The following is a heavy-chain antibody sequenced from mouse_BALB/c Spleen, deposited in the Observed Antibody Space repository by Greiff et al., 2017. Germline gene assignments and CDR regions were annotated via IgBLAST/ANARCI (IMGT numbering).Heavy chain of an antibody. CDR3: TREEIDYDGIYYAMDY. D-gene: IGHD2-3*01. CDR2: IYPGNSDT. J-gene: IGHJ4*01. V-gene: IGHV1-5*01. CDR1: GYSFTSYW. Sequence: VQLQQSGTVLARPGASVKMSCKASGYSFTSYWMHWVKQRPGQGLEWIGAIYPGNSDTSYNQKFKGKAKLTAVTSASTAYMELSSLTNEDSAVYYCTREEIDYDGIYYAMDYWGQGTSVTVSS.